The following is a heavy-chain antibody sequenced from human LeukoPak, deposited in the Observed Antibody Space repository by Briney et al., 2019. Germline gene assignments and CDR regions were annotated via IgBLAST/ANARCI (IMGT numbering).Heavy chain of an antibody. V-gene: IGHV4-59*01. CDR3: ARGPLAYYYGSGSYYP. Sequence: SETLSPTCTVSGGSISSYYWSWIRQPPGKGLEWIGYIYYSGSTNYNPSLKSRVTISVDTSKNQFSLKLSSVTAADTAVYYCARGPLAYYYGSGSYYPWGQGTLVTVSS. CDR1: GGSISSYY. D-gene: IGHD3-10*01. J-gene: IGHJ5*02. CDR2: IYYSGST.